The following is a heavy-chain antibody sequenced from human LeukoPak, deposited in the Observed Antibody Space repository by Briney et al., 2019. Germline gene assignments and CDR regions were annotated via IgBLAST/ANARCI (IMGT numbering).Heavy chain of an antibody. CDR1: GFTFSRHW. CDR2: INTEGSST. CDR3: ARDRYSHFDY. V-gene: IGHV3-74*01. J-gene: IGHJ4*02. Sequence: GGSLRLSCAASGFTFSRHWMHWVRQAPGKGLVWVTGINTEGSSTNYAESVKGRSTISRDNAKNTLYLQMNSLRAEDTAVYYCARDRYSHFDYWGQGTLVTVSS. D-gene: IGHD2-15*01.